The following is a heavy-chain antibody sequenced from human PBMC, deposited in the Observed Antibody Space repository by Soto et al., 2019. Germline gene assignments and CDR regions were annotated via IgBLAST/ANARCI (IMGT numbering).Heavy chain of an antibody. V-gene: IGHV3-66*01. J-gene: IGHJ3*02. CDR2: IYSGGST. D-gene: IGHD1-1*01. CDR1: GFTVSSNY. CDR3: AIGTMAAAFDI. Sequence: GGSLRLSCAASGFTVSSNYMSWVRQAPGKGLEWVSVIYSGGSTYYADSVKGRFTISRDNSKNTLYLQMNSLRAEDTAVYYCAIGTMAAAFDIWGQGTIVTVSS.